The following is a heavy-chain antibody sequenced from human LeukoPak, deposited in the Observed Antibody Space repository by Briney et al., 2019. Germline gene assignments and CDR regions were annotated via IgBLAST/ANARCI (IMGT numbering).Heavy chain of an antibody. CDR3: ARLVAVGYGDYFDY. D-gene: IGHD6-19*01. J-gene: IGHJ4*02. V-gene: IGHV4-59*08. CDR1: GGSISSYY. CDR2: IYYSGST. Sequence: SETLSPTCTVSGGSISSYYWSWIRQPPGKGLEWIGYIYYSGSTNYNPSLKSRVTISVDPSKNQFSLKLSSVTAADTAVYYCARLVAVGYGDYFDYWGQGTLVTVSS.